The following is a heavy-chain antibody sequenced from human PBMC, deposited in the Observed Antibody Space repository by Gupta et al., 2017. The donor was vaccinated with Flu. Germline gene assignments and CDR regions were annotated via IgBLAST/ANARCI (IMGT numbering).Heavy chain of an antibody. CDR2: INSDGTRT. CDR1: GFTFSSYW. Sequence: EVQLVESGGGLVQPGGSLRLSCAASGFTFSSYWMHWVSQPPGKGLVWVSRINSDGTRTSYADSVKGRVTIATDTAKNTLYLKMISLSAEDTAVDDGATSRTFGSGGQGTMVTVCS. V-gene: IGHV3-74*01. J-gene: IGHJ4*02. CDR3: ATSRTFGS. D-gene: IGHD2-8*01.